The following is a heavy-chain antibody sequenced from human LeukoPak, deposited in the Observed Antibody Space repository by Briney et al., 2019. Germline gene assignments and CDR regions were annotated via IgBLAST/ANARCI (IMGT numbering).Heavy chain of an antibody. J-gene: IGHJ6*04. CDR1: GFTFSSYG. CDR2: ISYDGSNK. D-gene: IGHD5-18*01. Sequence: PGGSLRLSCAASGFTFSSYGMHWVRQAPGKGLEWVAVISYDGSNKYYADSVKGRFTISRDNSKNTLYLQMNSLRAEDTAVYYCAKDRRVIGYSYGNYYYYGMDVWGKGTTVTVSA. V-gene: IGHV3-30*18. CDR3: AKDRRVIGYSYGNYYYYGMDV.